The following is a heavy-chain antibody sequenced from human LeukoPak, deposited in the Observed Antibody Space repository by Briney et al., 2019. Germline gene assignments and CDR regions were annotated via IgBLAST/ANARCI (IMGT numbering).Heavy chain of an antibody. J-gene: IGHJ6*03. CDR3: ARANHGSGTYYYYYMDV. Sequence: SETLSLTCAVYGGSFSGYYWSWIRQPPGKGLEWIGEINHSGSTNYNPSLKSRVTISVDTSKNQFSLKLSSVTAADTAVYYCARANHGSGTYYYYYMDVWGKGTTVTVSS. V-gene: IGHV4-34*01. CDR2: INHSGST. D-gene: IGHD3-10*01. CDR1: GGSFSGYY.